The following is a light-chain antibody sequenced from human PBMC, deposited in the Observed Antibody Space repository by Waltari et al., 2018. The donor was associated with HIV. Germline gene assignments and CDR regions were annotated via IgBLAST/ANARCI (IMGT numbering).Light chain of an antibody. CDR1: SSDVGGYDY. Sequence: QSALTQPASVSGSPGQSVTISCPGPSSDVGGYDYVPWYQQHPGKAPKIIIYEVTNRPSGVSNRFSGSKSGSTASLTISGLQAEDEADYYGTSYTTSSTLGLFGGGTKVTVL. V-gene: IGLV2-14*01. CDR2: EVT. CDR3: TSYTTSSTLGL. J-gene: IGLJ3*02.